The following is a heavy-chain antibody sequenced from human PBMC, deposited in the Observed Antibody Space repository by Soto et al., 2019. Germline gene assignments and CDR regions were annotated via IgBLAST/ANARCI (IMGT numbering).Heavy chain of an antibody. V-gene: IGHV3-74*01. CDR3: VRESGFTGWYDY. Sequence: GGSLRLSCVVSGFTFSRNWMYWVRQAPGKELEWVSRIGTDGSTTNYADSVKGRFTISRDNAKNQFSLKLNSATAADTAMYYCVRESGFTGWYDYWGQGTLVTVSS. D-gene: IGHD6-19*01. J-gene: IGHJ4*02. CDR2: IGTDGSTT. CDR1: GFTFSRNW.